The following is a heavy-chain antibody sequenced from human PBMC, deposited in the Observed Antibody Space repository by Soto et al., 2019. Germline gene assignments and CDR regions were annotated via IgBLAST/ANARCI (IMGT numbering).Heavy chain of an antibody. Sequence: QVQLVESGGGVVQPGRSLRLSCAASGFTFSSYAMHWVRQAPGKGLEWVAVISYDGSNKYYADSVKGRFTISRDNSKNTLYLQMNSLRAEDTAVYYCARAARVLRYFDWLFWGRGTLVTVSS. D-gene: IGHD3-9*01. V-gene: IGHV3-30-3*01. J-gene: IGHJ2*01. CDR1: GFTFSSYA. CDR2: ISYDGSNK. CDR3: ARAARVLRYFDWLF.